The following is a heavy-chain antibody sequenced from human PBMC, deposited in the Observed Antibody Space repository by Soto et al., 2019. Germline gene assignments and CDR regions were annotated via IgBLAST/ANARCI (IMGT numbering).Heavy chain of an antibody. CDR2: LRDDADDA. CDR3: ARPYTSNSNWFDP. D-gene: IGHD6-19*01. J-gene: IGHJ5*02. CDR1: GFSLSNFG. Sequence: VGSLRLSCVASGFSLSNFGMHWVRQAPGKGLEWVAVLRDDADDAYYADSVKGRFTISRDNSKNTLYLQMSSLRAEDTAVYYCARPYTSNSNWFDPWGQGTLVTVSS. V-gene: IGHV3-33*01.